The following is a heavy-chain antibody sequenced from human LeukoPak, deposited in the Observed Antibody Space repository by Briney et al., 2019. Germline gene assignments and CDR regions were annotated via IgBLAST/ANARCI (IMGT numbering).Heavy chain of an antibody. J-gene: IGHJ3*02. CDR3: VKDRNTAMVEGAFDI. V-gene: IGHV3-64D*06. CDR2: ISSNGGST. CDR1: GFTFSSYA. D-gene: IGHD5-18*01. Sequence: GGSLRLSCSASGFTFSSYAMHWVRQAPGKGLEYVSAISSNGGSTYYADSVKGRFTISRDNSKNTLYLQVSSLRAEDTAVYYCVKDRNTAMVEGAFDIWGQGTMVTVSS.